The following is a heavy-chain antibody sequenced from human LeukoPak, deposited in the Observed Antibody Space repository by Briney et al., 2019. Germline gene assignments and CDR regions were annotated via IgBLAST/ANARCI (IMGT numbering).Heavy chain of an antibody. CDR2: IYGNGNT. CDR3: ARGGSSSWYPLMK. D-gene: IGHD2-2*01. CDR1: GGSMTNYY. Sequence: SETLSLICTVSGGSMTNYYWHWIRQPAGKGLEWIVHIYGNGNTDFNPSLNSRLTISLDKSQNQFSLKLNSVTAADTAVYYCARGGSSSWYPLMKWGQGILVTVSS. J-gene: IGHJ4*02. V-gene: IGHV4-4*07.